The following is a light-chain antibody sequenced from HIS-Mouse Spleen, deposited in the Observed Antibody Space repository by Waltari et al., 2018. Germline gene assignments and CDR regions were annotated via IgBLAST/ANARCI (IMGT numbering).Light chain of an antibody. Sequence: QSALTQPASVSGSPGQSITISCTGTSSDVGSYNLVSWYQQHPGKAPKLMIYEGSKRPSGGYTRFSGSKSGNTACLTISGLQAEDEADYYCCSYAGSSTWVFGGGTKLTVL. CDR3: CSYAGSSTWV. CDR1: SSDVGSYNL. V-gene: IGLV2-23*01. CDR2: EGS. J-gene: IGLJ3*02.